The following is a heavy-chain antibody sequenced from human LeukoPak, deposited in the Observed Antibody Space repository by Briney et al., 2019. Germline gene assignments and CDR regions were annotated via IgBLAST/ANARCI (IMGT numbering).Heavy chain of an antibody. CDR3: ATVPVTYYYGSGSYESAAQFDY. J-gene: IGHJ4*02. Sequence: SVKVSCXASGGTFSSYAISWVRQAPGQGLEWMGRIIPIFGTANYAQKFQGRVTITTDESTSTAYMELSSLRSEDTAVYYCATVPVTYYYGSGSYESAAQFDYWGQGTLVTVSS. V-gene: IGHV1-69*05. CDR2: IIPIFGTA. CDR1: GGTFSSYA. D-gene: IGHD3-10*01.